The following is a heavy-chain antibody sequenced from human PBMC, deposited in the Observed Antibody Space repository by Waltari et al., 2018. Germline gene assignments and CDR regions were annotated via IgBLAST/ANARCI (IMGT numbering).Heavy chain of an antibody. J-gene: IGHJ4*02. Sequence: EVQLLESGGGLVQPGGSLRLSCAASGFPFSSYAMRWVRQAPGKGLEWVSAIRGSGGSTYYADSVKGRFTISRDNSKNTLYLQMNSLRAEDTAVYYCAKESFAGGYPDYWGQGTLVTVSS. CDR1: GFPFSSYA. CDR3: AKESFAGGYPDY. D-gene: IGHD5-18*01. CDR2: IRGSGGST. V-gene: IGHV3-23*01.